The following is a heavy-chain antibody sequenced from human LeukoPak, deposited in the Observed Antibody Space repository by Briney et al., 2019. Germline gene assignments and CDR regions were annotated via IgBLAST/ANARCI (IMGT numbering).Heavy chain of an antibody. CDR2: ISGSGGST. D-gene: IGHD2-15*01. Sequence: GGSLRLSRAASGFTFSSYAMSWVRQAPGKGLEWVSAISGSGGSTYYADSVKGRFTISRDNSKNTLYLQMNSLRAEDTAVYYCAKSSHGGFYFDYWGQGTLVTVSS. CDR1: GFTFSSYA. J-gene: IGHJ4*02. CDR3: AKSSHGGFYFDY. V-gene: IGHV3-23*01.